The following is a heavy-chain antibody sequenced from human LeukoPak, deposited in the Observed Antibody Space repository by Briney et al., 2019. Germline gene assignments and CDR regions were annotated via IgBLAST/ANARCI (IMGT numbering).Heavy chain of an antibody. V-gene: IGHV3-30-3*01. CDR2: ISYDGSNK. D-gene: IGHD2-15*01. CDR3: ARDSQYCSGGSCYSEEFYHPEYYFDY. Sequence: PGGSLRLSCAASGFTFSSYAMHWVRQAPGKGLEWVAVISYDGSNKYYADSVKGRFTISRDNSKNTLYLQMNSLRAEDTAVYYCARDSQYCSGGSCYSEEFYHPEYYFDYWGQGTLVTVSS. J-gene: IGHJ4*02. CDR1: GFTFSSYA.